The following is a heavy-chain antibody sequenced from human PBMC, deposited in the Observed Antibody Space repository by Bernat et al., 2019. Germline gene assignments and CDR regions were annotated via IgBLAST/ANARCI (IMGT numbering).Heavy chain of an antibody. D-gene: IGHD1-26*01. CDR1: GGSISSSNW. J-gene: IGHJ6*03. CDR3: ARSEGSSGSRHYYYYYMDV. V-gene: IGHV4-4*02. CDR2: IYHSGST. Sequence: QVQLQESGPGLVKPSGTLSLTCAVSGGSISSSNWWSWVRQPPGKGLEWIGEIYHSGSTNYNPSLKSRVTISVDKSKNQFSMKLSSVTAADTAVYYCARSEGSSGSRHYYYYYMDVWGKGTTVTVSS.